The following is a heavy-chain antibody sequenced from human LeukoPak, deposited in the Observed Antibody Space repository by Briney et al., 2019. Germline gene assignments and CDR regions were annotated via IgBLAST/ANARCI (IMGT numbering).Heavy chain of an antibody. J-gene: IGHJ4*02. CDR3: ARIGYSSSSFDY. Sequence: PGGSLRLSCAASGFRFTNYWMSWVRQAPGKGLEWVANIKQDGSEIDYSGPMKGRFTISRDNTRNSVYLQVDSLRAEDTGVYYCARIGYSSSSFDYWGQGTLVTVSS. CDR2: IKQDGSEI. CDR1: GFRFTNYW. V-gene: IGHV3-7*01. D-gene: IGHD6-13*01.